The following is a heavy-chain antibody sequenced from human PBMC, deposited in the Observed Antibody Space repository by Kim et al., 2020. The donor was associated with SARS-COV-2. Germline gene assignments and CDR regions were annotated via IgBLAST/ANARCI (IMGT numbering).Heavy chain of an antibody. Sequence: GGSLRLSCAASGFTFSSYWMSWVRQAPGKGLEWVANIKQDGSEKYYVDSVKGRFTISRDNAKNSLYLQMNSLRAEDTAVYYCARTLDVSITIFGVVIYGSDFFYFWGQGNLVTVSS. V-gene: IGHV3-7*01. CDR1: GFTFSSYW. J-gene: IGHJ4*02. CDR3: ARTLDVSITIFGVVIYGSDFFYF. D-gene: IGHD3-3*01. CDR2: IKQDGSEK.